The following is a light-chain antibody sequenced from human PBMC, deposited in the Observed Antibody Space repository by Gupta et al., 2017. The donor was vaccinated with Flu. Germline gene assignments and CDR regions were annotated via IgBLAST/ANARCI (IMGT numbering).Light chain of an antibody. CDR2: KAS. CDR3: QQENSSPYI. J-gene: IGKJ2*01. CDR1: QSISSW. Sequence: DIQMTQSPSTLSASVGDRVTITCRASQSISSWLAWYQQKPGKAPKLLIYKASSLESGVPSRFSGSGSGTEFTLTISSRQPDDFATYYCQQENSSPYIFGQGTKMDIK. V-gene: IGKV1-5*03.